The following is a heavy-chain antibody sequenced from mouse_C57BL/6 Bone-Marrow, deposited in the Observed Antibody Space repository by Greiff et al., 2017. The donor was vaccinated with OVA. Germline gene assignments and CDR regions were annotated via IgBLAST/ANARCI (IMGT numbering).Heavy chain of an antibody. Sequence: QVQLQQSGAELARPGASVKMSCKASGYTFTSYTMHWVKQRPGQGLEWIGYINPSSGYTKYNQKFKDKATLTADKSSSTAYRQLSSLTSEDSAVYYCAREEGWLLAWFAYWGQGTLVTVSA. CDR1: GYTFTSYT. CDR3: AREEGWLLAWFAY. J-gene: IGHJ3*01. V-gene: IGHV1-4*01. D-gene: IGHD2-3*01. CDR2: INPSSGYT.